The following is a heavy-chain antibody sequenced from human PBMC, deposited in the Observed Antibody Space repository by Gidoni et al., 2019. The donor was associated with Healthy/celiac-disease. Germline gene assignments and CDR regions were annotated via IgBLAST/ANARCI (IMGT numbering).Heavy chain of an antibody. Sequence: VQLQQWGAGLWKSSETMYITCAVYGGSFSGYYWCWIRQPPGKGLEWIAEINHSGSTNYNPSLKIRVTISVDTAKNQFSLKLSSVTAADTAVYYCARGGPLPDYWGQGPLVTVSS. CDR2: INHSGST. D-gene: IGHD3-16*02. J-gene: IGHJ4*02. V-gene: IGHV4-34*01. CDR1: GGSFSGYY. CDR3: ARGGPLPDY.